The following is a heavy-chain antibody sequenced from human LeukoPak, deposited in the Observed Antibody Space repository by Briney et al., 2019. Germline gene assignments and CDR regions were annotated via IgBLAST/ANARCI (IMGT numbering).Heavy chain of an antibody. J-gene: IGHJ6*03. D-gene: IGHD6-13*01. CDR2: ISAYNGNT. V-gene: IGHV1-18*03. CDR3: ARDGRLGIAAAGSYYYYYMDV. CDR1: GYTFTSYG. Sequence: ASVKVSCKASGYTFTSYGISWVRQAPGQGLEWMGWISAYNGNTNYAQKLQGRVTITRDTSASTAYMELSSLRSEDMAVYYCARDGRLGIAAAGSYYYYYMDVWGKGTTVTVSS.